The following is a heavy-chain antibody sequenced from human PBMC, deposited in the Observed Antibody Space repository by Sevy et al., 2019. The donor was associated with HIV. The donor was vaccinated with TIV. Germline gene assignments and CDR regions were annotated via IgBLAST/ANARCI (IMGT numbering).Heavy chain of an antibody. J-gene: IGHJ6*02. CDR3: TRSSYYYDSGSFYGMDV. CDR2: IRSKTYGGTI. V-gene: IGHV3-49*03. D-gene: IGHD3-10*01. CDR1: GFTSGDYI. Sequence: GGSLRLSCTPSGFTSGDYILTWFRQAPGKGLEWVGFIRSKTYGGTIEYAASVKGKITRQRDDYKNIANLRMNSLKTEDTAVYYCTRSSYYYDSGSFYGMDVWGQGTTVTVS.